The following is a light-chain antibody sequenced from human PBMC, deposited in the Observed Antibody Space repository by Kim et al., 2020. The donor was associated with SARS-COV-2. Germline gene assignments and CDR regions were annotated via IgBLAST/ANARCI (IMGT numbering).Light chain of an antibody. CDR1: SLRSYY. CDR3: NSRDSNDYVV. J-gene: IGLJ2*01. Sequence: VALGQTVRITCQGDSLRSYYATWYQQKPGQAPKVVIYGKDNRPSGVPDRFSGSSSGNTAYLTITGTQAGDEADYYCNSRDSNDYVVFGGGTKVSVL. CDR2: GKD. V-gene: IGLV3-19*01.